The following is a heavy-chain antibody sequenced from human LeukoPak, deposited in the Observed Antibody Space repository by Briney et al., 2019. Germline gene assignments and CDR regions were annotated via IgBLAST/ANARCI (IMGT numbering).Heavy chain of an antibody. D-gene: IGHD3-3*01. CDR3: AEDRDDFWSGYKRTGYMDV. CDR2: IYSGGST. CDR1: GFTVSSNY. V-gene: IGHV3-53*01. Sequence: GGSPRLSCAASGFTVSSNYMSWVRQAPGKGLEWVSVIYSGGSTYYADSVKGRFTISRDNAKNSLYLQMNSLRAEDTAVYYCAEDRDDFWSGYKRTGYMDVWGKGTTVTVSS. J-gene: IGHJ6*03.